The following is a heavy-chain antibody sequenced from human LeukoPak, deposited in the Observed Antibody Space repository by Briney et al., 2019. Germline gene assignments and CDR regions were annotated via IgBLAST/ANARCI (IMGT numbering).Heavy chain of an antibody. J-gene: IGHJ2*01. V-gene: IGHV3-74*01. CDR3: ATTQGYCSSTSCYNWYFDL. Sequence: GGSLRLSCAASGFTFDDYGMSWVRQAPGKGLVWVSRIDSDGSSTSYADSVKGRFTISRDNAKNTLYLQMNSLRAEDTAVYYCATTQGYCSSTSCYNWYFDLWGRGTLVTVSS. CDR2: IDSDGSST. CDR1: GFTFDDYG. D-gene: IGHD2-2*02.